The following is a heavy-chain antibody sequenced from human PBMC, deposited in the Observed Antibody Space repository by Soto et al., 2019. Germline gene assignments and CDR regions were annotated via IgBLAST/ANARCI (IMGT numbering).Heavy chain of an antibody. CDR2: INAGNGNT. CDR3: ARAPRNKDIVVVVAATSYGMDV. CDR1: GYTFTSYA. D-gene: IGHD2-15*01. Sequence: ASVKVSCKASGYTFTSYAMHWVRQAPGQRLEWMGWINAGNGNTKYSQKFQGRVTITRDTSASTAYMELSSLRSEDTAVYYCARAPRNKDIVVVVAATSYGMDVWGQGTTVTVSS. J-gene: IGHJ6*02. V-gene: IGHV1-3*01.